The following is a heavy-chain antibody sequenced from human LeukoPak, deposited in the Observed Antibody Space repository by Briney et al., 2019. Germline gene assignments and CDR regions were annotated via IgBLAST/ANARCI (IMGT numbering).Heavy chain of an antibody. D-gene: IGHD2-2*01. J-gene: IGHJ4*02. V-gene: IGHV3-30*18. CDR1: GFTFSSYG. Sequence: PGGSLRLSCAASGFTFSSYGMHWVRQAPGKGLEWVAVISYDGSNKYNADSVKGRFTISRDNSRNTLYLQMNSLRAEDTAVYYCAKDLRGYCSSTSCYGIDCWGQGTLVTVSS. CDR2: ISYDGSNK. CDR3: AKDLRGYCSSTSCYGIDC.